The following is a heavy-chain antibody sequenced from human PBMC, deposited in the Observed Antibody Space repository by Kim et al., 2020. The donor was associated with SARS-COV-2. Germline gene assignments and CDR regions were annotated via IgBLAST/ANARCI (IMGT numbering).Heavy chain of an antibody. CDR1: GGSISSGSYY. Sequence: SETLSLTCSVSGGSISSGSYYWGWIRQPPGKGLEWIGTIYSSGRTYYNPSLKSRGTISVDTSKSQFSLQLSSVTAADTAVYYCARSGPGELFFDYWVQGT. CDR2: IYSSGRT. D-gene: IGHD3-3*01. J-gene: IGHJ4*02. CDR3: ARSGPGELFFDY. V-gene: IGHV4-39*07.